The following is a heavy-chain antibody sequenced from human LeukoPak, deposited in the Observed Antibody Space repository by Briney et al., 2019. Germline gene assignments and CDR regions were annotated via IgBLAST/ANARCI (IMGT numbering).Heavy chain of an antibody. CDR2: IKTDGSEK. CDR1: GFTFSSYE. D-gene: IGHD6-19*01. Sequence: GGSLRLSRAASGFTFSSYEMSWVRQAPGKGLEWVANIKTDGSEKYYVDSLKGRFIISRDNAKNSLYLQMNILRAEDAAVYYCARDWDGSGWPIDYWGQGTPVTVSS. V-gene: IGHV3-7*05. J-gene: IGHJ4*02. CDR3: ARDWDGSGWPIDY.